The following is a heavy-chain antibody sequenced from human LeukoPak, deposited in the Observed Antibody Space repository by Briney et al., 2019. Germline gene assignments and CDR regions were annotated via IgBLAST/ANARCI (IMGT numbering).Heavy chain of an antibody. CDR1: GFTFSSYG. J-gene: IGHJ4*02. V-gene: IGHV3-30*02. CDR2: IRYDGSNK. D-gene: IGHD6-13*01. CDR3: AKALESSSWYSILHHPDY. Sequence: GGSLRLSCAASGFTFSSYGMHWVRQAPGKGLEWVAFIRYDGSNKYYADSVKGRFTISRDNSKNTLYLQMNSLRAEDTAVYYCAKALESSSWYSILHHPDYWGQGTLVTVSS.